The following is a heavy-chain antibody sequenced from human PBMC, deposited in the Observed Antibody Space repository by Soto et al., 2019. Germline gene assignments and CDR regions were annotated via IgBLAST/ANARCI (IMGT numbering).Heavy chain of an antibody. CDR3: AKVPEYETFIAAVGTYYHYYHGMDV. D-gene: IGHD6-13*01. Sequence: PGGSLRLSCAASGFTFSSYAMSWVRQAPGKGMEWVSVISGSGGNTYYADSVKGRFTISRDNSENTLYLQMNSLRAEDTAVYYCAKVPEYETFIAAVGTYYHYYHGMDVWGQGTTVTVSS. CDR1: GFTFSSYA. CDR2: ISGSGGNT. V-gene: IGHV3-23*01. J-gene: IGHJ6*02.